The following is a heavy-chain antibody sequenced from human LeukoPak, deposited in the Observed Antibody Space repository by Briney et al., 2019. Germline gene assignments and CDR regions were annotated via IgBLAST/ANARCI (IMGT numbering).Heavy chain of an antibody. D-gene: IGHD2-21*01. V-gene: IGHV1-69*13. CDR1: GGTFSSYA. CDR2: ITPVFGTA. Sequence: SVKVSCKASGGTFSSYAISWVRQAPGQGHEWMGGITPVFGTAHYAQQFQGRVTITADESTSTAYLELSSLRSGDTAVYYCARDSSEFRSLIPHWGQGTLVTVSS. J-gene: IGHJ1*01. CDR3: ARDSSEFRSLIPH.